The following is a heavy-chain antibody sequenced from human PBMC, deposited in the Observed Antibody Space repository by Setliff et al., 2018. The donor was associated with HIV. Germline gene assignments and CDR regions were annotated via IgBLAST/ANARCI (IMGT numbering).Heavy chain of an antibody. D-gene: IGHD2-15*01. V-gene: IGHV3-15*01. CDR2: IKSKTDGGTT. J-gene: IGHJ5*02. Sequence: PGGSLRLSCAASGFTFNNAWMTWVRQAPGKGLEWVGHIKSKTDGGTTDYAAPVKGRFTISRDNSNNMLFLQMNSLRTEDTAVYYCARSGGDCSGISCYSLWFDPWGHGTLVTVSS. CDR1: GFTFNNAW. CDR3: ARSGGDCSGISCYSLWFDP.